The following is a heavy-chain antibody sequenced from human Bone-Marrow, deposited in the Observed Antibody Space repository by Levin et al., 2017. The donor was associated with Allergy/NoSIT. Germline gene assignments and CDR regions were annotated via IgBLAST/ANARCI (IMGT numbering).Heavy chain of an antibody. V-gene: IGHV4-59*01. J-gene: IGHJ4*02. D-gene: IGHD3-10*01. Sequence: SQTLSLTCTVSGVSIRSYYWSWIRQPPGKGLEWIAYMYYSGSTSYNPSLKSRVTISIDTSRNQFSLKLSSVTAADTAVYYCARSDYYGSGRNNFDSWGQGTLVTVSS. CDR1: GVSIRSYY. CDR2: MYYSGST. CDR3: ARSDYYGSGRNNFDS.